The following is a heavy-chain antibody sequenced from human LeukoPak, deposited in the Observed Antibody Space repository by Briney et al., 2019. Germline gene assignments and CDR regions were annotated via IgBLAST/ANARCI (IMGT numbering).Heavy chain of an antibody. CDR1: GGSISSGGYY. CDR2: IYYSGST. J-gene: IGHJ4*02. Sequence: NASETLSLTCTVSGGSISSGGYYWRWIRQHPGKGLEWIGYIYYSGSTYYNPSLKSRVTISVDTSRNQFSLKLNSVTAADTAMYYCARHGAVVVPAAMGWYFDYWGQGTLVTVSS. D-gene: IGHD2-2*01. CDR3: ARHGAVVVPAAMGWYFDY. V-gene: IGHV4-31*03.